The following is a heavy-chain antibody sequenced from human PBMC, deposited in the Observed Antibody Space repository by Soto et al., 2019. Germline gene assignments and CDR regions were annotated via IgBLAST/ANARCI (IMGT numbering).Heavy chain of an antibody. CDR1: GFTFSSYG. V-gene: IGHV3-33*01. D-gene: IGHD3-10*01. J-gene: IGHJ4*02. CDR3: ARDSQTKYYYGSGSYYILY. Sequence: QVQLVESGGGVVQPGRSLRLSCAASGFTFSSYGMHWVRQAPGKGLEWVAVIWYDGSNKYYADSVKGRFTISRDNSKNTLYLQMNGLRAEDTAVYYCARDSQTKYYYGSGSYYILYWGQGTLVTVSS. CDR2: IWYDGSNK.